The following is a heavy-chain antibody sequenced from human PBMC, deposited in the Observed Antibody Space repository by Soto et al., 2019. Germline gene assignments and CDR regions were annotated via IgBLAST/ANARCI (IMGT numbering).Heavy chain of an antibody. CDR2: IIPIFGTA. V-gene: IGHV1-69*12. CDR1: GGTFSSYA. CDR3: ARSGYSSGWSNGDLDY. Sequence: QVQLVQSGAEVKKPGSSVKVSCKASGGTFSSYAISWVRQAPGQGLEWMGGIIPIFGTANYAQKFQGRVTITADEATSTADMELSSLRSEDTAVYYCARSGYSSGWSNGDLDYWGQGTLVTVSS. D-gene: IGHD6-19*01. J-gene: IGHJ4*02.